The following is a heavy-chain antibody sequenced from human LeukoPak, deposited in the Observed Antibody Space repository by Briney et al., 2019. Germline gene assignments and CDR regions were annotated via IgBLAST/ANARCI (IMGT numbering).Heavy chain of an antibody. V-gene: IGHV4-39*02. D-gene: IGHD3-10*01. CDR1: GGSISSSSYY. J-gene: IGHJ4*02. Sequence: SETLSLTCTVSGGSISSSSYYWGWIRQPPGKGLEWIGSIYYSGSTYYNPSLKSRVTISVDTSKNQFSLKLSSVTAADTAVYYCARESDYYGSGTYGDWGQGTLVTVSS. CDR3: ARESDYYGSGTYGD. CDR2: IYYSGST.